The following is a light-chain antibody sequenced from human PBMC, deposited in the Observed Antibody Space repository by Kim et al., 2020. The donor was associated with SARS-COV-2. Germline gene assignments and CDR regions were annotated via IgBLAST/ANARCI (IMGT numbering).Light chain of an antibody. V-gene: IGLV3-1*01. Sequence: SYELTQPPSVSVSPGQTASITCSGDKLGDKYACWYQQKPGQSPVLVIYQDSKRPSGIPERFSGSNSGSTATLTISGTQAIDEADYYCQAWDSSVVFGGGTQLTVL. CDR2: QDS. CDR1: KLGDKY. J-gene: IGLJ2*01. CDR3: QAWDSSVV.